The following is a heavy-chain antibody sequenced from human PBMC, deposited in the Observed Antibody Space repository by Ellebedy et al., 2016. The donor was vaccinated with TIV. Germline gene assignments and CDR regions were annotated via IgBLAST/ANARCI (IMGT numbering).Heavy chain of an antibody. CDR3: ARATGTRYSSNWHDIDY. CDR2: ITTAGDT. Sequence: PGGSLRLSCAVSGFTLGSFDIHWVRQATGKGLEWVSGITTAGDTYYRGSVKGRFTVSRENAKNSVYLQMSGLRAGETAVYYCARATGTRYSSNWHDIDYWGQGTQVTVSS. D-gene: IGHD6-13*01. V-gene: IGHV3-13*01. CDR1: GFTLGSFD. J-gene: IGHJ4*02.